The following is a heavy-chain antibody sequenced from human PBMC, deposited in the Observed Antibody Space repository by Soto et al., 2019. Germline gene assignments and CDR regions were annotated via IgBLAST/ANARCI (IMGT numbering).Heavy chain of an antibody. Sequence: EVQLLEAGGGLVQPGGSLRLSCAASGFSFRDYGMSWVRQAPGKGLEWLSAIIGIGDKAYYADSVRGRFTICRDNSKNTLYLQLNDLGAEDTAIYYCAKDYDYGDSLPFDYWGQGTRVTVSS. V-gene: IGHV3-23*01. CDR2: IIGIGDKA. CDR1: GFSFRDYG. D-gene: IGHD4-17*01. J-gene: IGHJ4*02. CDR3: AKDYDYGDSLPFDY.